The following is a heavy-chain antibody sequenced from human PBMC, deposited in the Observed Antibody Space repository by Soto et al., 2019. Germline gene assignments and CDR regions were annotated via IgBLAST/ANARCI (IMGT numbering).Heavy chain of an antibody. CDR3: ARPLNPYYYYYMDV. V-gene: IGHV3-30*04. CDR2: ISYDGSNK. Sequence: GGSLRLSCAASGFTFSSYAMHWVRQAPGKGLEWVAVISYDGSNKYYADSVKGRFTISRDNSKNTLYLQMNSLRAEDTAVYYCARPLNPYYYYYMDVWGKGTTVTVSS. CDR1: GFTFSSYA. J-gene: IGHJ6*03.